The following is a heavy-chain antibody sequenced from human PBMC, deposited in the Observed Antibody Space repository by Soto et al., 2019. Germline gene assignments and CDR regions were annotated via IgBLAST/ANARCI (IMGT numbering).Heavy chain of an antibody. Sequence: QVQLVKSGGGVVQPGRSLRLSCAASGFTFSSYAMHWVRQAPGKGLEWVAVISYDGSNKYYADSVKGRFTISRDNSKNTLYLQMNSLRAEDTAVYYCARARRVVVVLPVDYWGQGTLVTVSS. CDR3: ARARRVVVVLPVDY. D-gene: IGHD3-22*01. CDR1: GFTFSSYA. J-gene: IGHJ4*02. V-gene: IGHV3-30-3*01. CDR2: ISYDGSNK.